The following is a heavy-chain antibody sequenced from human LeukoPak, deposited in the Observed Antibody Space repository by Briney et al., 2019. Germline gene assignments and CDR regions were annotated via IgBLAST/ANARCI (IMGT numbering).Heavy chain of an antibody. V-gene: IGHV3-9*01. J-gene: IGHJ4*02. CDR1: GFTFDDYA. D-gene: IGHD6-19*01. CDR3: AKDSSGWPNRNFDY. CDR2: ISWNSGSI. Sequence: PGRSLRLSCAASGFTFDDYAMHWVRQAPGKGLEWVSGISWNSGSIGYADSVKGRFTISRDNAKNSLYLQMNSLRAEDTALYYCAKDSSGWPNRNFDYWGQGTLVTVSS.